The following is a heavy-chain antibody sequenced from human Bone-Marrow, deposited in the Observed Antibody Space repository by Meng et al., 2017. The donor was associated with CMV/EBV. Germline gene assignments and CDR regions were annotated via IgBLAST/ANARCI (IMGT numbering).Heavy chain of an antibody. CDR3: VRERVSTPGDAFDM. Sequence: GESLKISCAASAFSFSAYEMNWVRRAPGKGLEWVSYISGSDSIHYADSVKGRFTISRDNAKNVEYLQMNSLRVDDTAVYYCVRERVSTPGDAFDMWGQGTMVTVSS. V-gene: IGHV3-69-1*02. CDR1: AFSFSAYE. CDR2: ISGSDSI. D-gene: IGHD4-23*01. J-gene: IGHJ3*02.